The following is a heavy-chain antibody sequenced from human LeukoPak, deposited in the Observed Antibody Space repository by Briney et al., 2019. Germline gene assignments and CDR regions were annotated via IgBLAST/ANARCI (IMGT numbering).Heavy chain of an antibody. CDR2: ISWNSGSI. V-gene: IGHV3-9*01. Sequence: PGRSLRLSCAASGFTFDDCAMHWVRQAPGKGLEWVSGISWNSGSIGYADSVKGRFTISRDNAKNSLYLQMNSLRAEDTALYYCAKDIVVVPAAMGSGAFDIWGQGTMVTVSS. D-gene: IGHD2-2*01. J-gene: IGHJ3*02. CDR3: AKDIVVVPAAMGSGAFDI. CDR1: GFTFDDCA.